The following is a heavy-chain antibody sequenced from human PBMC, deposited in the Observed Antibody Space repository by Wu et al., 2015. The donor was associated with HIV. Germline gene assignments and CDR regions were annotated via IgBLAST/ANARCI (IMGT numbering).Heavy chain of an antibody. V-gene: IGHV1-69*05. D-gene: IGHD1-1*01. J-gene: IGHJ5*01. CDR2: LIPMFDSA. Sequence: QVQLVQSGAEVKKPGSSVKVSCKASGGAFSNSLITWVRQAPGQGFEWMGWLIPMFDSANYAQRFKGRVTITTDESTSTVYMDLSSLRSEDTAVYYCVRGYSGDTNLDSWFDTWGQGTQVTVFS. CDR3: VRGYSGDTNLDSWFDT. CDR1: GGAFSNSL.